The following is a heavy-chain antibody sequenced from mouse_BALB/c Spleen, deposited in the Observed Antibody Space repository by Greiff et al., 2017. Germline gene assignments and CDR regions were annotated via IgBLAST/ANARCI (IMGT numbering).Heavy chain of an antibody. V-gene: IGHV2-9*02. D-gene: IGHD2-2*01. J-gene: IGHJ1*01. CDR2: IWAGGST. CDR3: ARDQGYGYDDWYFDV. Sequence: QVQLQQSGPGLVAPSQSLSITCTVSGFSFTSYGVHWVRQPPGKGLEWLGVIWAGGSTNYNSALMSRLSISKDNSKSQVFLKMNSLQTDDTAMYYCARDQGYGYDDWYFDVWGAGTTVTVSS. CDR1: GFSFTSYG.